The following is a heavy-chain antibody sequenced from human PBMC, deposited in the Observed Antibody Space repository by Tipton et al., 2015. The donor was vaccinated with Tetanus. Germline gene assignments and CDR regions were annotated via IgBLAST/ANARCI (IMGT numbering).Heavy chain of an antibody. CDR2: SWYDGTDK. CDR3: AREADCSGGSCFSGDFDN. Sequence: AASGFIFSSYGIHWVRQAPGKGLEWVAVSWYDGTDKYYADSVKGRFTISRDNSKNTLYLQMNSLRAEVTAVYYCAREADCSGGSCFSGDFDNWGQGTQVTVSS. V-gene: IGHV3-33*01. CDR1: GFIFSSYG. D-gene: IGHD2-15*01. J-gene: IGHJ4*02.